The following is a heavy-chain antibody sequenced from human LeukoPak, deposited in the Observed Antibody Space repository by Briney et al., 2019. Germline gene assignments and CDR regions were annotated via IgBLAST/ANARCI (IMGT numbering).Heavy chain of an antibody. CDR2: IYTSGST. J-gene: IGHJ4*02. V-gene: IGHV4-4*07. D-gene: IGHD1-26*01. CDR3: ARASGSYPAYYFDY. Sequence: SETLSLTCTVSGGSISSYYWSWIRQPAGKGLGWIGRIYTSGSTNYNPSLKSRVTMSVDTSKNQFSLKLSSVTAADTAVYYCARASGSYPAYYFDYWGQGTLVTVSS. CDR1: GGSISSYY.